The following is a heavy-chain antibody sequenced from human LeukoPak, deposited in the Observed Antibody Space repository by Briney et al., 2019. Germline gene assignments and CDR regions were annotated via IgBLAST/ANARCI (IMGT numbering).Heavy chain of an antibody. D-gene: IGHD5-18*01. CDR2: INHSGST. J-gene: IGHJ3*02. V-gene: IGHV4-34*01. CDR1: GGSFSGYY. Sequence: SETLSLTCAVYGGSFSGYYWSWIRQPPGKGLEWIGEINHSGSTNYNPSLKSRVTISVDRSKNQFSLKLSSVTAADTAVYYCARFRGYNNAFDIWGQGTMVTVSS. CDR3: ARFRGYNNAFDI.